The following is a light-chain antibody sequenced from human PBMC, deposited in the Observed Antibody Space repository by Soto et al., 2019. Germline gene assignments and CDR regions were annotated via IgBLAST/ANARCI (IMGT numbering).Light chain of an antibody. CDR1: QSVSSY. J-gene: IGKJ5*01. CDR3: QQRKHWPPIT. CDR2: DSS. V-gene: IGKV3-11*01. Sequence: EIVLTQSPATLSLSPGERATLSCRASQSVSSYLAWYQQRPGQPPRLLIFDSSNRATGVPVRFSGSGSGTVFTLTIGSLEPEDSAVYYCQQRKHWPPITFGQGTRLEIK.